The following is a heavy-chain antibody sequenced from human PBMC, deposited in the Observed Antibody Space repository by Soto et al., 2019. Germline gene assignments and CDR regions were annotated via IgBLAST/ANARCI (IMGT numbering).Heavy chain of an antibody. CDR3: ARDRELDLMFGELTYYYYYGMDV. D-gene: IGHD3-10*02. J-gene: IGHJ6*02. V-gene: IGHV4-30-4*01. Sequence: PSKTLSLTCTVSGGSISSGDYYWSWIRQPPGKGLEWIGYIYYSGSTYYNPSLKSRVTISVDTSKNQFSLKLSSVTAADTAVYYCARDRELDLMFGELTYYYYYGMDVWGQGATVTVSS. CDR1: GGSISSGDYY. CDR2: IYYSGST.